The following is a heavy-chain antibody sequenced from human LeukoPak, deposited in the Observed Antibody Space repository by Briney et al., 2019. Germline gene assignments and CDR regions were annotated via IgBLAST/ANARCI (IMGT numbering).Heavy chain of an antibody. V-gene: IGHV3-53*01. CDR1: GFTVSSNY. CDR3: AKDDDWGRFNH. CDR2: IYSGGST. J-gene: IGHJ1*01. D-gene: IGHD3-16*01. Sequence: PGGSLRLSCAASGFTVSSNYMSWVRQAPGKGLEWVSVIYSGGSTYYADSAKGRFTISRDNSKNTLYLQMNSLRAEDTAMYYCAKDDDWGRFNHWGQGTLVTVSS.